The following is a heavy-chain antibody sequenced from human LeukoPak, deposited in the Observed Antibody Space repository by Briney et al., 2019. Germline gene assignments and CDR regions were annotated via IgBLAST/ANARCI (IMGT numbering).Heavy chain of an antibody. D-gene: IGHD1-1*01. V-gene: IGHV4-61*02. J-gene: IGHJ5*02. CDR3: ARERRGTTGTYNWFDP. CDR1: GGSISSGSYY. CDR2: IYTSGST. Sequence: SETLSLTCTVSGGSISSGSYYWSWIRQPAGKGLEWIGRIYTSGSTNYNPSLKSRVTISVDTSKNQFSLKLSSVTAADTAVYYCARERRGTTGTYNWFDPWGQGTLVTVSS.